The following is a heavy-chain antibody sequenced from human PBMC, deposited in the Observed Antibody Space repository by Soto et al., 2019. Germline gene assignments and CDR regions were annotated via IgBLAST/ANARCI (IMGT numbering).Heavy chain of an antibody. CDR1: GFTFSSYG. CDR3: AKIAAAGPSGASYYYYGMDV. Sequence: GGSLRLSCAASGFTFSSYGMHWVRQAPGKGLEWVAVISYDGSNKYYADSVKGRFTISRDNSKNTLYLQMNSLRAEDTAVYYCAKIAAAGPSGASYYYYGMDVWGQGTTVTVSS. D-gene: IGHD6-13*01. CDR2: ISYDGSNK. J-gene: IGHJ6*02. V-gene: IGHV3-30*18.